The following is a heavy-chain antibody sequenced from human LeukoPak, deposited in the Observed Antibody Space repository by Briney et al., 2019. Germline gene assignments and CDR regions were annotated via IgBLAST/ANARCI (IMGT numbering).Heavy chain of an antibody. CDR3: ARDRLGVEMSTINRFDY. CDR1: GFTFSSNT. V-gene: IGHV3-21*01. Sequence: GGSLRLSCAASGFTFSSNTMNWVRQAPGKGLEWVSSISTGSSYIYYANSVKGRFTISRDNAKNSLYLQTNSLRAEDTAVYYCARDRLGVEMSTINRFDYWGQGTLVAVSS. D-gene: IGHD5-24*01. J-gene: IGHJ4*02. CDR2: ISTGSSYI.